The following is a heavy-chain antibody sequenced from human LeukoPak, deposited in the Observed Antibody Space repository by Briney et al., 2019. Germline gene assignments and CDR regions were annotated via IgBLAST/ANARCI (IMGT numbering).Heavy chain of an antibody. CDR2: ISYDGSNK. CDR3: ALTYRGYSYGPIDY. D-gene: IGHD5-18*01. Sequence: PGRSLRLSCAASGFTFSSYGMHWVRQAPGKGLEWVAVISYDGSNKYYAGSVKGRFTISRDNSKNTLYLQMNSLRAEDTAVYYCALTYRGYSYGPIDYWGQGTLVTVSS. V-gene: IGHV3-30*03. CDR1: GFTFSSYG. J-gene: IGHJ4*02.